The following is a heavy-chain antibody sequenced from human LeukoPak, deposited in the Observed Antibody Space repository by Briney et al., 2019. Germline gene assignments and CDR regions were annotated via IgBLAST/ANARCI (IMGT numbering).Heavy chain of an antibody. CDR2: IKEDGSEN. Sequence: GGSLRLSCAASGFTFSYYWMSWVRQAPGKGLEWVANIKEDGSENYSVDSVKGRFTISRDNAKNSLYLQMNSLRAEDTAVYYCARDDVVPAALWSYMDVWGKGTTVTVSS. J-gene: IGHJ6*03. CDR1: GFTFSYYW. D-gene: IGHD2-2*01. V-gene: IGHV3-7*01. CDR3: ARDDVVPAALWSYMDV.